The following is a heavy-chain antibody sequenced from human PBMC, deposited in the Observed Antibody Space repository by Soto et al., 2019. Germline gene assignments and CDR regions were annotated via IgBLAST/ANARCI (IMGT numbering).Heavy chain of an antibody. CDR2: IYTSGST. Sequence: SETLSLTCTVSGGSISSYYWSWIRRPAGKGLEWIGRIYTSGSTNYNPSLKSRVTMSVDTSKNQFSLKLSSVTAADTAVYYCARAAAGTPVINWFDPWGQGTLVTVSS. J-gene: IGHJ5*02. V-gene: IGHV4-4*07. CDR3: ARAAAGTPVINWFDP. D-gene: IGHD6-13*01. CDR1: GGSISSYY.